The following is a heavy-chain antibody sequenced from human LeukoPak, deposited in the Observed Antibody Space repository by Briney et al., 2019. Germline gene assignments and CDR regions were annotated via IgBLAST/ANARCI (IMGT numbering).Heavy chain of an antibody. CDR1: GSTFSSYA. V-gene: IGHV3-23*01. CDR3: AKDLVVVSYFDY. Sequence: SGGSLRLSCAASGSTFSSYAMSWVRQAPGKGLEWVSAISGSGGSTYYADSVKGRFTISRDNSKNTLYLQMNSLRAEDTAVYYCAKDLVVVSYFDYWGQGTLVTVSS. J-gene: IGHJ4*02. CDR2: ISGSGGST. D-gene: IGHD3-22*01.